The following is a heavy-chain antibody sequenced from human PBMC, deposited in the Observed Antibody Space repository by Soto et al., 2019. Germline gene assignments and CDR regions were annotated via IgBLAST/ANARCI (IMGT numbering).Heavy chain of an antibody. J-gene: IGHJ6*02. V-gene: IGHV5-51*01. CDR3: ARNSLTGYYNYYYSMDV. CDR1: GYSFSSYW. CDR2: IYPDDSDT. D-gene: IGHD3-9*01. Sequence: GESLKISCKSSGYSFSSYWIAWVCLMPGKGLEWMGSIYPDDSDTKYSPSFQGQVTISADKSISAAYLQWSSLKASDTAIYYCARNSLTGYYNYYYSMDVWGQGTTVTV.